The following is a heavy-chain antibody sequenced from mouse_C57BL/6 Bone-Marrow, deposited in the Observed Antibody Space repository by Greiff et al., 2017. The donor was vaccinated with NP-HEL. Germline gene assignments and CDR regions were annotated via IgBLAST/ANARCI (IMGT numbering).Heavy chain of an antibody. CDR1: GYTFTSYW. J-gene: IGHJ2*01. CDR3: ARRPYPHYFDY. CDR2: IHPNSGST. D-gene: IGHD6-5*01. Sequence: QVQLKQPGAELVKPGASVKLSCKASGYTFTSYWMHWVKQRPGQGLEWIGMIHPNSGSTNYNEKFKSKATLTVDKSSSTAYMQLSSLTSEDSAVYYCARRPYPHYFDYWGQGTTLTVSS. V-gene: IGHV1-64*01.